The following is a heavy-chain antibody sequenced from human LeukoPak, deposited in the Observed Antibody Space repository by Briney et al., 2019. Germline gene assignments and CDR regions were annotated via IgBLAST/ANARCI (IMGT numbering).Heavy chain of an antibody. CDR1: GYTFSSYW. Sequence: GGSLRLSCAASGYTFSSYWMHWVRQAPGKGLVWVSRIDTDGRTTNYADSVRGRFTIYSDNVQNTLYLQMNSLTAEDTAVYYCARDAAGARSYWGQGALVSVSS. V-gene: IGHV3-74*01. CDR3: ARDAAGARSY. CDR2: IDTDGRTT. J-gene: IGHJ4*02. D-gene: IGHD3-10*01.